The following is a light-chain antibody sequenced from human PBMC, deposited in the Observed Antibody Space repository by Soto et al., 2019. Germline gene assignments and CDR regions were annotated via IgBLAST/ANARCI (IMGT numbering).Light chain of an antibody. J-gene: IGKJ1*01. CDR3: QQFNSYPWT. CDR2: DAS. CDR1: QGISSA. Sequence: AIQLTQSPSSLSASVGDRVTITCRASQGISSALAWYQQKPGKAPKLLIYDASSLESGVPSRFSGSGSGTDFTLTISSLQPEDFATYYCQQFNSYPWTSDQGTKVEIK. V-gene: IGKV1-13*02.